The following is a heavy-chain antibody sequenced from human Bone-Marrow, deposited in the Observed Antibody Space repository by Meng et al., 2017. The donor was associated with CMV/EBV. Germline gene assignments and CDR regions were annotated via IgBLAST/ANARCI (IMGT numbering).Heavy chain of an antibody. CDR1: YSFTNFY. J-gene: IGHJ2*01. Sequence: YSFTNFYIAWVRQMPGKGLEWMGIIYPGDSDTRYSPSFQGQVTISADKSINTAYLQWNSLKASDTAVYYCARPSHDYVSSRYWYLDLWGRGTLVTVSS. V-gene: IGHV5-51*01. D-gene: IGHD3-16*01. CDR3: ARPSHDYVSSRYWYLDL. CDR2: IYPGDSDT.